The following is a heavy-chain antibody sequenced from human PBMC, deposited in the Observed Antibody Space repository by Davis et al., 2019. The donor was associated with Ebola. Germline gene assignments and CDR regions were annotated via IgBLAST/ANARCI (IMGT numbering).Heavy chain of an antibody. V-gene: IGHV4-59*01. CDR2: IYYSGST. J-gene: IGHJ4*02. Sequence: SETLSLTCTVSGGSISSYYWSWIRQPPGKGLEWIGYIYYSGSTNYNPSLKSRVTISVDTSKNQFSLKLSSVTAADTAVYYCARVLYYYDSSGYLSGFFDYWGQGTLVTVSS. CDR1: GGSISSYY. D-gene: IGHD3-22*01. CDR3: ARVLYYYDSSGYLSGFFDY.